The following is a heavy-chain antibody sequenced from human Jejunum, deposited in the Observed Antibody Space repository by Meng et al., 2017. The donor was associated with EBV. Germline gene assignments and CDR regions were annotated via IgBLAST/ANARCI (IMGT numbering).Heavy chain of an antibody. Sequence: EVQLVESGGALVQPGXSRRLSGAASGFTLGSYWVHWVRQTPGKGLVWVSRITPDGSGTDYADSVKGRFTISRDNAKNTLYLQMNYLRAEDTALYYCADLGFGKWSPKGSYWGQGTLVTVSS. CDR2: ITPDGSGT. CDR1: GFTLGSYW. J-gene: IGHJ4*02. V-gene: IGHV3-74*01. D-gene: IGHD3-10*01. CDR3: ADLGFGKWSPKGSY.